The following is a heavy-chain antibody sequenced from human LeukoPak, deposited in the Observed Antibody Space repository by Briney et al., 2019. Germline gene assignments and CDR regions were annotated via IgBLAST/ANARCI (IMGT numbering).Heavy chain of an antibody. CDR2: ISGSDGST. V-gene: IGHV3-23*01. Sequence: PGGSLRLSCAASGSTFSSYSMSWVRQAPGKGLEWVSAISGSDGSTYYADSVKGRFTISRDNSKNTLYLQMSSLRAEDTAVYYCAKDLSPGVYWGQGTLVTVSS. CDR3: AKDLSPGVY. J-gene: IGHJ4*02. CDR1: GSTFSSYS. D-gene: IGHD2-8*01.